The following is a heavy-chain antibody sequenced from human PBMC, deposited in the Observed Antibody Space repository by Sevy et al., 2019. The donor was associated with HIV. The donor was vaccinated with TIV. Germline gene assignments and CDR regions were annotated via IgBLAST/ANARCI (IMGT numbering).Heavy chain of an antibody. V-gene: IGHV4-38-2*02. CDR3: AREGHSGSGMDV. J-gene: IGHJ6*02. CDR2: IYHSGST. CDR1: GYSISSGYY. Sequence: SETLSLTCTVSGYSISSGYYWGWIRQPPGKGLEWIGSIYHSGSTYYNPSLKSRVTISVDTSKNQFSLKLSSVTAADTAVYYCAREGHSGSGMDVWGQGTTVTVSS. D-gene: IGHD3-3*02.